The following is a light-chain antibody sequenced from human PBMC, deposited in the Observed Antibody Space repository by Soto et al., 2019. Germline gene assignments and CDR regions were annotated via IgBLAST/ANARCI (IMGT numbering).Light chain of an antibody. CDR1: QGISSY. CDR3: QQLNSYPFT. Sequence: DIQLTQSPSFLSASVGDRVTITCRASQGISSYLAWYQQKPGKAPKLLIYAASTLQSGVPSRFSGIGSGTEFTLTISSLQPEDFATYYCQQLNSYPFTFGGGTKVEIK. CDR2: AAS. J-gene: IGKJ4*01. V-gene: IGKV1-9*01.